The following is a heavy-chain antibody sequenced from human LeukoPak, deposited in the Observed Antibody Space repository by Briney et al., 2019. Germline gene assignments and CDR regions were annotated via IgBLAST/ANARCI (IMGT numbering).Heavy chain of an antibody. CDR1: GYSFTIYW. CDR3: ARVRPHDAFDI. Sequence: GGSLKISCKGSGYSFTIYWIGWVRQMPGKGLEWMGIIYPGDSDTRYSPSFQGQVTMSADKATSTAYLQWSSLKASDSAMYYCARVRPHDAFDIWGQGTMVTVSS. J-gene: IGHJ3*02. V-gene: IGHV5-51*01. CDR2: IYPGDSDT.